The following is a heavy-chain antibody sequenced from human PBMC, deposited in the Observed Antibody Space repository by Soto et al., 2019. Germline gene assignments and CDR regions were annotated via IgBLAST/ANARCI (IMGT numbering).Heavy chain of an antibody. V-gene: IGHV3-74*01. J-gene: IGHJ4*02. CDR2: IDTDGRTT. D-gene: IGHD3-16*01. CDR1: GFTFSNYW. CDR3: ARDLGGYASH. Sequence: VQLAESGGGLVQPGGSLRLSCAASGFTFSNYWMHWVRQAPGKGPVWVSRIDTDGRTTDYADSVKGRFTISRDNARNTLYLQTNSLGAEDTALYYCARDLGGYASHWGQGTLITVSS.